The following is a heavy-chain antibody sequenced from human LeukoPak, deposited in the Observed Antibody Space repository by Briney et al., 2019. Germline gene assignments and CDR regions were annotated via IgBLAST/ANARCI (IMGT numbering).Heavy chain of an antibody. J-gene: IGHJ5*02. CDR1: GYTFTGYY. V-gene: IGHV1-2*02. D-gene: IGHD2-2*01. CDR2: INPNSGGT. CDR3: ARDAGYCSSTSCQGGWFDP. Sequence: EASVTVSCKASGYTFTGYYMHWVRQAPGQGLEWMGWINPNSGGTNYAQKFQGRVTITRGTSISPAYMELSRLRSDDTAVYYCARDAGYCSSTSCQGGWFDPWGQGTLVTVSS.